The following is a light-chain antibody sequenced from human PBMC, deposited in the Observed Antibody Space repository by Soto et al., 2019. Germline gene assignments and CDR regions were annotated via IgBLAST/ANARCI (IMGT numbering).Light chain of an antibody. Sequence: EIVMTQSPATLSVSPGERATLSCRASQSVSSNLAWYQQKPGQAPRLLIYGASTRATGIPARFGGSGSGTEFTLTISSLQSEDFAVYYCQQYNNWPLTFGGGTKVDI. J-gene: IGKJ4*01. V-gene: IGKV3-15*01. CDR1: QSVSSN. CDR3: QQYNNWPLT. CDR2: GAS.